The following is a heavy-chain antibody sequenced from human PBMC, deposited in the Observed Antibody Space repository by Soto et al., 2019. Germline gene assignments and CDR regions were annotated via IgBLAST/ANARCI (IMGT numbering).Heavy chain of an antibody. CDR3: AGGGVRGVVTRTRDYYGMDV. D-gene: IGHD3-10*01. Sequence: EVQLVQSGAEVKKPGESLKISCKGSGYNFTNYWIGWVRQMPGKGLESMGIIYPCDSDTRYSPSFQGQVTISADKSISTAYLQWSSLKASDTAMYYCAGGGVRGVVTRTRDYYGMDVWGQGTTVTVSS. CDR1: GYNFTNYW. CDR2: IYPCDSDT. J-gene: IGHJ6*02. V-gene: IGHV5-51*01.